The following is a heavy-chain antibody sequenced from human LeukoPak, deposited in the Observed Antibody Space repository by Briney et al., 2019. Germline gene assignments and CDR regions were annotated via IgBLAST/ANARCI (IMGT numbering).Heavy chain of an antibody. Sequence: GGSLRLSCSASGFTFSSYAMHWVRQAPGKGLEYVSAISSNGGSTYYADSVKGRFAISRDNSKNTLYLQMSSLRAEDTAVYYCVKDLDYYGSGSYYGDYWGQGTLVTVSS. D-gene: IGHD3-10*01. CDR3: VKDLDYYGSGSYYGDY. CDR2: ISSNGGST. CDR1: GFTFSSYA. V-gene: IGHV3-64D*06. J-gene: IGHJ4*02.